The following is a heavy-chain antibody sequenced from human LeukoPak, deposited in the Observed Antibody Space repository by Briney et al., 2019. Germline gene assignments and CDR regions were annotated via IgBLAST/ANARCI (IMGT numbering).Heavy chain of an antibody. V-gene: IGHV3-74*01. J-gene: IGHJ4*02. CDR1: GFTFSSYW. D-gene: IGHD3-10*01. CDR2: INEHGSIT. Sequence: GGSLRLSCAASGFTFSSYWMHWVRQVPGKGLVWVARINEHGSITDYADSVKDRFTVSRDNAWNTLYLQMNSLRAEDTAVYYCARDVAGSGSLWGQGTQITVSS. CDR3: ARDVAGSGSL.